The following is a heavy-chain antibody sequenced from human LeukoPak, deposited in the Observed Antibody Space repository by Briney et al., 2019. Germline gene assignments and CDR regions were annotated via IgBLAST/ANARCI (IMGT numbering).Heavy chain of an antibody. CDR1: GYTLTELS. Sequence: ASVKVSCKVSGYTLTELSMHWVRQAPGKGLEWMGGFDPEDGETIYAQKFQGRVTMTEDTSTDTAYMELSSLRSEDTAVYYCATGKVRGVIMKYWGQGTLVTVSS. V-gene: IGHV1-24*01. CDR2: FDPEDGET. CDR3: ATGKVRGVIMKY. J-gene: IGHJ4*02. D-gene: IGHD3-10*01.